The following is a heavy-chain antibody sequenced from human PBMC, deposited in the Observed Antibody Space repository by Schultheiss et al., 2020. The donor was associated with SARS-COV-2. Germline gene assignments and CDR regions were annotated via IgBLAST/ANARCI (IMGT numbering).Heavy chain of an antibody. CDR1: GYSISSGYY. V-gene: IGHV4-38-2*02. CDR2: IYHSGST. Sequence: SETLSLTCTVSGYSISSGYYWGWIRQPPGKGLEWIGEIYHSGSTNYNPSLKSRVTISVDRSKNQFSLKLSSVTAADTAVYYCARVIWGSGRNWFDPWGQGTLVTVSS. J-gene: IGHJ5*02. CDR3: ARVIWGSGRNWFDP. D-gene: IGHD3-10*01.